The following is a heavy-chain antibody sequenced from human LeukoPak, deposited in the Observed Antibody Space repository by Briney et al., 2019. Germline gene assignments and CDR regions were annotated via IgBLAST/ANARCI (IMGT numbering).Heavy chain of an antibody. CDR1: GYTFTSYD. J-gene: IGHJ5*02. D-gene: IGHD3-10*01. Sequence: ASVKVSCKASGYTFTSYDVNWVRQATGQGLEWMGWMNPISGDTGYALKFQGRVTMSRNTSTSTAYMELGSLRSEDTAVYYCARVPRRGERFDPWGQGTLVTVSS. CDR3: ARVPRRGERFDP. CDR2: MNPISGDT. V-gene: IGHV1-8*01.